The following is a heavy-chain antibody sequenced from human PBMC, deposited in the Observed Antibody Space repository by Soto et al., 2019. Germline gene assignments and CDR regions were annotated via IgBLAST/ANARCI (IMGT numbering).Heavy chain of an antibody. D-gene: IGHD3-3*01. CDR2: ISTSSSYI. CDR1: GFTFSSYS. CDR3: ARASDYDFWSGPNCFDP. Sequence: GALRLSCAASGFTFSSYSMNWVRQAPGNGLEWVSSISTSSSYIYYSDSVKGRFTISRDNAKNSLYLQMTSLRAEDTAVYYCARASDYDFWSGPNCFDPWGQGTLVTVSS. V-gene: IGHV3-21*01. J-gene: IGHJ5*02.